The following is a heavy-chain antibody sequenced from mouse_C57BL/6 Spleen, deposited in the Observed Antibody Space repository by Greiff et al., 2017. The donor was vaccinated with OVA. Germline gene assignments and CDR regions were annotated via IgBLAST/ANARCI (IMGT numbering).Heavy chain of an antibody. V-gene: IGHV1-7*01. Sequence: QVQLQQSGAELAKPGASVKLSCKASGYTFTSYWMHWVKQRPGQGLEWIGYINPSSGYTKYNPKFKDKATLTADTSSSTAYMQLSSLTYEDSAVYYSARGPSSGSSPFDYWGQGTTLTVSS. CDR2: INPSSGYT. D-gene: IGHD1-1*01. CDR3: ARGPSSGSSPFDY. J-gene: IGHJ2*01. CDR1: GYTFTSYW.